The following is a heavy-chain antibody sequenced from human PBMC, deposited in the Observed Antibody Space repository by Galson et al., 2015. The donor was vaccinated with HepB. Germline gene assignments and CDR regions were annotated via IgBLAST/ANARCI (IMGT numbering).Heavy chain of an antibody. Sequence: SLRLSCAASGLIVSNTYMTWVRQAPGKGLEWVSLIYGGGDTTYADSVRGRFTISRDISKRTLYVQMTSLTTEDTAVYYCASSRDPTRNWHFDLWGRGTLVIVSS. CDR2: IYGGGDT. J-gene: IGHJ2*01. V-gene: IGHV3-66*02. D-gene: IGHD2-21*02. CDR3: ASSRDPTRNWHFDL. CDR1: GLIVSNTY.